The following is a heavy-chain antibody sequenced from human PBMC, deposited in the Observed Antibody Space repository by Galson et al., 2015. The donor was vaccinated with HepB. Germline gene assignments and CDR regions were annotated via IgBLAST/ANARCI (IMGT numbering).Heavy chain of an antibody. J-gene: IGHJ4*02. V-gene: IGHV3-7*03. CDR2: IKQDGSEK. Sequence: SLRLSCAASGFTFSSYWMSWVRQAPGKGLEWVANIKQDGSEKYYVDSVKGRFTISRDNAKNSLYLQMNSLRAEDTAVYYCAREHVGYDSSGYYSTYYFDYWGQGTLVTVSS. CDR3: AREHVGYDSSGYYSTYYFDY. CDR1: GFTFSSYW. D-gene: IGHD3-22*01.